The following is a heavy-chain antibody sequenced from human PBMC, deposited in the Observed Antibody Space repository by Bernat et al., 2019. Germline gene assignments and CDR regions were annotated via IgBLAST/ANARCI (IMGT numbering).Heavy chain of an antibody. Sequence: CAASGFTFSNALMSWVRQAPGKWLEWVVRIKSKTDGGTTDYAALVQGRFTISRDASKNTLYLQMNSLKTEDTAVYYCSTELSVGYCSGCSCDPRGYWGQGIL. CDR1: GFTFSNAL. J-gene: IGHJ4*02. V-gene: IGHV3-15*01. CDR2: IKSKTDGGTT. CDR3: STELSVGYCSGCSCDPRGY. D-gene: IGHD2-15*01.